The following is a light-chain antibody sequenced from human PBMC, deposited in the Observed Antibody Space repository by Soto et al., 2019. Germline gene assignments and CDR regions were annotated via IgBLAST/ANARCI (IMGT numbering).Light chain of an antibody. CDR1: QSVSGN. Sequence: EIVMTQSPVTLSVSPGERATLSCRSSQSVSGNYIAWYQQKPGQAPRLLIYGASTRATGIPGRFTGSGSGTEFSLSITSLPSEEFAVYYCQQYSAWPLTFGQGTTVEIK. CDR2: GAS. J-gene: IGKJ1*01. CDR3: QQYSAWPLT. V-gene: IGKV3-15*01.